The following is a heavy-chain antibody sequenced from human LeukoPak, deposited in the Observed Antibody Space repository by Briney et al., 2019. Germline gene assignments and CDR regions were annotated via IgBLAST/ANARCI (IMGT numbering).Heavy chain of an antibody. CDR1: GFTFSTYA. J-gene: IGHJ6*02. CDR3: ARGHYGMDV. V-gene: IGHV3-23*01. Sequence: GGSLRLSCAASGFTFSTYAVNWVRQAPGKGLEWVSTISGSGDSTYYADSVKGRLTISRDNAKNSLYLQLNNLRAEDTAVYYCARGHYGMDVWGQGSTVTVSS. CDR2: ISGSGDST.